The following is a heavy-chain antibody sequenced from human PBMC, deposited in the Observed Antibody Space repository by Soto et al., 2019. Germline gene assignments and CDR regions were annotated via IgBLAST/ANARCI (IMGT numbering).Heavy chain of an antibody. V-gene: IGHV3-23*01. D-gene: IGHD3-9*01. CDR2: ISDGDGDT. J-gene: IGHJ2*01. Sequence: EVVLLQSGGDLVQPGGSLRLSCAASGFTFSDYAMTWVRQAPGKGLEWVSDISDGDGDTHYADSVRGRFVISRDNSKNTLYLQINNLRPGDTAVYYCARDWLRRDDILTPSWNFNLWGQGTLVTAS. CDR3: ARDWLRRDDILTPSWNFNL. CDR1: GFTFSDYA.